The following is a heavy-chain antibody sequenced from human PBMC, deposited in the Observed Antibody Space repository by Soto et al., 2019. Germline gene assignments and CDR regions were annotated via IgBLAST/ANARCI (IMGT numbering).Heavy chain of an antibody. J-gene: IGHJ4*02. CDR1: GYTFTSYD. CDR3: ARCYGGNSGDY. CDR2: MNPNSGDT. V-gene: IGHV1-8*01. D-gene: IGHD2-21*02. Sequence: QVQLVQSGAEVKKPGASVKVSCKASGYTFTSYDINWVRQATGQGPEWMGWMNPNSGDTHYAQTFQGRVTMTRNTSLSTAYMELSSLRSEDTTMYYCARCYGGNSGDYWGPGTLVTVSS.